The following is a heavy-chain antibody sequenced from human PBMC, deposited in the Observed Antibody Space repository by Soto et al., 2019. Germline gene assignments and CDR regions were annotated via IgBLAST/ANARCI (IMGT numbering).Heavy chain of an antibody. D-gene: IGHD3-9*01. CDR1: GYTFTSYG. CDR2: ISAYNGNT. J-gene: IGHJ5*02. V-gene: IGHV1-18*01. CDR3: ALTWLFERQPVPGSDP. Sequence: ASVKVSCKASGYTFTSYGISWVRQAPGQGLEWMGWISAYNGNTNYAQKLQGRVTMTTDTSTSTAYMELRSLRSDDTAVYYCALTWLFERQPVPGSDPWGQGTLVTVS.